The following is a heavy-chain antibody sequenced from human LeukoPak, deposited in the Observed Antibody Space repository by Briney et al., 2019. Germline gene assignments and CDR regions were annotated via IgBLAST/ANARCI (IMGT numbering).Heavy chain of an antibody. CDR3: AREQWYRFDY. D-gene: IGHD2-8*01. V-gene: IGHV3-72*01. CDR2: IRHKADNYIT. J-gene: IGHJ4*02. CDR1: GFTVSSNY. Sequence: GGSLRLSCAASGFTVSSNYMDWVRQAPGKGLEWVGHIRHKADNYITEYAASVKGRFTISRDDSKSSVYLQMNSLKTEDTAVYYCAREQWYRFDYWGQGTLVTVSS.